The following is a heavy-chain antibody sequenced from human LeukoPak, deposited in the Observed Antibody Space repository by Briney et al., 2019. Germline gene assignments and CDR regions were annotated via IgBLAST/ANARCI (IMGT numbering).Heavy chain of an antibody. D-gene: IGHD7-27*01. V-gene: IGHV3-23*01. Sequence: GGSLRLSCEASGFSFSTSSLGWVRQAPGEGLEWVSAISSDGRGTHYAGAVKGRFTISRDYSKTTVSLQMNSLSVEDTAVYYCVKPTGGAFLQGGADHWGQGTLVTVSS. CDR1: GFSFSTSS. J-gene: IGHJ4*02. CDR3: VKPTGGAFLQGGADH. CDR2: ISSDGRGT.